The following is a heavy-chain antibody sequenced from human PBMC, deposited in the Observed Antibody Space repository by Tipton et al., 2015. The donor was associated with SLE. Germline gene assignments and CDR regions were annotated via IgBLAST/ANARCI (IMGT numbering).Heavy chain of an antibody. J-gene: IGHJ6*03. D-gene: IGHD1-1*01. Sequence: TLSLTCTVSGASINSGTYYWNWIRHPAGKGLEWIGRIYTSGATNYSPSFESRVTISVDTSKNQFSLKLSSVTAADTAVYYCARAPGLERSYYYYYYMDVWGKGTTVTVSS. CDR2: IYTSGAT. CDR1: GASINSGTYY. CDR3: ARAPGLERSYYYYYYMDV. V-gene: IGHV4-61*02.